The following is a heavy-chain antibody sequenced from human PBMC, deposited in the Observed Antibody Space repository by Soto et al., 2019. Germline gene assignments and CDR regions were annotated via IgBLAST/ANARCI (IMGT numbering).Heavy chain of an antibody. D-gene: IGHD3-9*01. CDR3: GRDLNQSWFHP. CDR2: IYYSGST. J-gene: IGHJ5*02. CDR1: GGSISSYD. Sequence: SETLSLTCTVSGGSISSYDRSWVRQPPGKGLEWIGDIYYSGSTNYNPSLKKRVTISVNTSKNQFSLKLSSMTAADTAAEYCGRDLNQSWFHPGGQGTLDTVPQ. V-gene: IGHV4-59*01.